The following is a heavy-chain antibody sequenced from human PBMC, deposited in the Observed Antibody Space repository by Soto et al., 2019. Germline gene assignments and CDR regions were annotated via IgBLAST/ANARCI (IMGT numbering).Heavy chain of an antibody. J-gene: IGHJ6*02. CDR2: INHSGST. Sequence: LSLTCAVYGGSFSGYYWSWIRQPPGKGLEWIGEINHSGSTNYNPSLKSRVTISVDTSKNQFSLKLSSVTAADTAVYYCARDGPWIQLWGVWGQGTTVTVSS. CDR3: ARDGPWIQLWGV. D-gene: IGHD5-18*01. V-gene: IGHV4-34*01. CDR1: GGSFSGYY.